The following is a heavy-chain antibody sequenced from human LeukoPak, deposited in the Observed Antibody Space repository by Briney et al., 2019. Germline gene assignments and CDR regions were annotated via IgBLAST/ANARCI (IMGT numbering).Heavy chain of an antibody. Sequence: PGGSLRLSCAASEFTFSSYAMSWVRQAPGNGLEWVSTIGGNSGSAYYADSVNGRFTISRDNSKNTLYLQMNSLRAEDTAVYYCAKDRVAVAGINYFDYWGQGTLVTVSS. CDR3: AKDRVAVAGINYFDY. CDR2: IGGNSGSA. CDR1: EFTFSSYA. J-gene: IGHJ4*02. V-gene: IGHV3-23*01. D-gene: IGHD6-19*01.